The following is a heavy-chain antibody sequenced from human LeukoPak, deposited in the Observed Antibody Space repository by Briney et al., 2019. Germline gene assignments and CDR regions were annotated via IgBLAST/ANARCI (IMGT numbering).Heavy chain of an antibody. D-gene: IGHD2-8*01. CDR3: ASGNEVTLEGFAL. CDR2: FDSEDGEP. CDR1: GDSLGDMS. V-gene: IGHV1-24*01. J-gene: IGHJ3*01. Sequence: ASVKVSCKVSGDSLGDMSVHWIRQAPGRGLEWMGSFDSEDGEPVYAQKFQGRLTMTEDTSTDTAYMDLSSLTFEDTAVYYCASGNEVTLEGFALWGQGTMVSVSA.